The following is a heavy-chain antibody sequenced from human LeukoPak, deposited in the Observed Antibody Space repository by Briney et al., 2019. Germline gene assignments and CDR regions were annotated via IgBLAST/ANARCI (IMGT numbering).Heavy chain of an antibody. CDR2: ISEGDGST. CDR1: GFIFSNYA. V-gene: IGHV3-23*01. J-gene: IGHJ4*02. Sequence: GGSLRLSCAASGFIFSNYAMSWAHQAPGKGLEWVSTISEGDGSTYYADSVKGRFTISRDISKNTLYLQMNSLRAEDTAVYYCAKGGVRFLQWLLAYWGQGTLVTVSS. CDR3: AKGGVRFLQWLLAY. D-gene: IGHD3-3*01.